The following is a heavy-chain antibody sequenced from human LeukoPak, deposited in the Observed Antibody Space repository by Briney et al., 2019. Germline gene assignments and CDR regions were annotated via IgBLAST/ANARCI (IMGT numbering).Heavy chain of an antibody. CDR2: INHSGST. CDR3: ARGYSSGWARN. CDR1: GGSISSYY. D-gene: IGHD6-19*01. Sequence: SETLSLTCTVSGGSISSYYWSWVRQPPGKGLEWIGEINHSGSTNYNPSLKSRVTISVDTSKNQFSLKLSSVTAADTAVYYCARGYSSGWARNWGQGTLVTVSS. J-gene: IGHJ4*02. V-gene: IGHV4-34*01.